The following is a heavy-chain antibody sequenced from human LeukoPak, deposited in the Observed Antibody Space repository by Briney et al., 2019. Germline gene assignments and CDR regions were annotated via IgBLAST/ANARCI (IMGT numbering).Heavy chain of an antibody. CDR2: IYHSGST. D-gene: IGHD3-22*01. V-gene: IGHV4-4*02. Sequence: SETLSLTCAVSGGSISSSNWWSWVRQPPGKGLEWIGEIYHSGSTNYNPSLKSRVTISVDKSKNQFSLKLSSVTAADTAVYYCARDFXYYDSSGYFDYWGQGTLVTVSS. CDR1: GGSISSSNW. J-gene: IGHJ4*02. CDR3: ARDFXYYDSSGYFDY.